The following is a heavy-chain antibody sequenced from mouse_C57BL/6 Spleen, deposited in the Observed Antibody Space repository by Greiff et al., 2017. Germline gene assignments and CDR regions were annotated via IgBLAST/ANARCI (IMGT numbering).Heavy chain of an antibody. CDR3: ARGGTTVVAEYFDV. CDR2: IYPRSGNP. J-gene: IGHJ1*03. CDR1: GYTFTSYG. V-gene: IGHV1-81*01. Sequence: QVQLQQSGAELARPGASVKLSCKASGYTFTSYGISWVKQRTGQGLEWIGEIYPRSGNPYYNEKFKGKATLTADKSSSTEYMELRSLTSEDSAVYFCARGGTTVVAEYFDVWGTGTTVTVSS. D-gene: IGHD1-1*01.